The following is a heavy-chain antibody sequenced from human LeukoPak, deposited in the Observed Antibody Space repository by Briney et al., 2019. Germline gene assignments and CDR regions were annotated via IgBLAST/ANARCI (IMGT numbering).Heavy chain of an antibody. V-gene: IGHV3-7*03. D-gene: IGHD1-20*01. CDR3: ARIGTNWNFDY. CDR2: IKQDGSEK. CDR1: GFIFSSYW. J-gene: IGHJ4*02. Sequence: PGGSLRLSCAASGFIFSSYWMSWVRQAPGKGLEWVANIKQDGSEKYYVDSVKGRFTISRDNAKNSLYLQMNSLKTEDTAVYYCARIGTNWNFDYWGQGTLVTVSS.